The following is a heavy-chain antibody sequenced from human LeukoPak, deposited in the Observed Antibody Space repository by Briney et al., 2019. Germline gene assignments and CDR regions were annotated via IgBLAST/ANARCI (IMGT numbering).Heavy chain of an antibody. CDR1: GYSFTNYW. CDR3: ARQDVVAGYDY. CDR2: IYPGDSDT. Sequence: GESLQISCQGSGYSFTNYWIGWVRQVPGKGLEWMWIIYPGDSDTRYSPSFQGQVTISADKSIITAYLQWSSLKASDTAMYYCARQDVVAGYDYWGQGTLVTVSS. V-gene: IGHV5-51*01. D-gene: IGHD6-19*01. J-gene: IGHJ4*02.